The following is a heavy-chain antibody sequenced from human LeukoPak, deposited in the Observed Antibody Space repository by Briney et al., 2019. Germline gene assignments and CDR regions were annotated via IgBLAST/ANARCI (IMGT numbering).Heavy chain of an antibody. J-gene: IGHJ5*02. CDR2: IKQDGSEK. Sequence: GGSLRLSCAASGFTFSSCWMSWVRQAPGKGLEWVANIKQDGSEKYYVDSVKGRFTISRDNAKNSLYLQMNSPRAEDTAVYYCARKKYYYDSSGLGWFDHWGQGTLVTVSS. D-gene: IGHD3-22*01. CDR1: GFTFSSCW. CDR3: ARKKYYYDSSGLGWFDH. V-gene: IGHV3-7*03.